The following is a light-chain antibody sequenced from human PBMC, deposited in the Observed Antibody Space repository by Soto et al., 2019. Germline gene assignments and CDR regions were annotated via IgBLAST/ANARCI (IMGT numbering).Light chain of an antibody. CDR3: AAWDDSLSVV. CDR1: SSNIGSNY. V-gene: IGLV1-47*01. Sequence: QSVLTQPPSASGTPEQRVTISCSGSSSNIGSNYVYWYQQLPGTAPKLLIYRNNQRPSGVPDRFSGSKSGTSASLAISGLRSEDEADYYCAAWDDSLSVVFGTGTKLTVL. J-gene: IGLJ1*01. CDR2: RNN.